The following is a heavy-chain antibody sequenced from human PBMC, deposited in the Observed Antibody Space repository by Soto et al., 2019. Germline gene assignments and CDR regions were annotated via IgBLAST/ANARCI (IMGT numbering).Heavy chain of an antibody. CDR1: GGSISSGDYY. J-gene: IGHJ4*02. CDR2: IYYSGST. D-gene: IGHD2-2*01. Sequence: PSETLSLTCTVSGGSISSGDYYWSWIRQPPGKGLEWIGYIYYSGSTYYNPSLKSRVTISVDTSKNQFSLKLSSVTAADTAVYYCAIFPYCSSTSCYRWYYFDYWGQGTLVTVSS. V-gene: IGHV4-30-4*01. CDR3: AIFPYCSSTSCYRWYYFDY.